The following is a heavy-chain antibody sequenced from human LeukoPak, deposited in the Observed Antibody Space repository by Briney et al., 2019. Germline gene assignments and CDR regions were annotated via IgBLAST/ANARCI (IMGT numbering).Heavy chain of an antibody. V-gene: IGHV1-69*13. J-gene: IGHJ5*02. Sequence: GASVKVTCKASGGTFSSYAISWVRQAPGQGLEWMGGIIPIFGTANYAQKFQGRVTITADESTSTAYMELSSLRSEDTAVYYCARDSGSYYENNWFDPWGQGTLVTVSS. CDR3: ARDSGSYYENNWFDP. D-gene: IGHD1-26*01. CDR2: IIPIFGTA. CDR1: GGTFSSYA.